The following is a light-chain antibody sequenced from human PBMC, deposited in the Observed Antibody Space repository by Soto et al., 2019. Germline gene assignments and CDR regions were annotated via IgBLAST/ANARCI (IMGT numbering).Light chain of an antibody. J-gene: IGKJ1*01. CDR3: QQYGSSPWT. V-gene: IGKV3-20*01. CDR1: QSVSSSY. CDR2: GAS. Sequence: EIVLTQSPGTLSLSPGERATLSCRASQSVSSSYLAWYQQKPGQAPRPLIYGASSRAIGIPDRFSGSGSGTDFTLTISGLTPEDFAVYYCQQYGSSPWTFGQGTKVDIK.